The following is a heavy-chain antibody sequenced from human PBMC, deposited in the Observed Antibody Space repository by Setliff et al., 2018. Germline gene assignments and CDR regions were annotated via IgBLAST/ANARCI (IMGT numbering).Heavy chain of an antibody. CDR1: GFFMSSGYY. Sequence: SETLSLTCAVSGFFMSSGYYWGWIRQTPGKGLEWIGSIYHSGSTYYNPFLKSRVTISVDTSKNQFSLQLSSVTAADTAVYYCATLTMTIQIWYFDLWGRGNLVTVSS. D-gene: IGHD3-3*01. CDR3: ATLTMTIQIWYFDL. CDR2: IYHSGST. V-gene: IGHV4-38-2*01. J-gene: IGHJ2*01.